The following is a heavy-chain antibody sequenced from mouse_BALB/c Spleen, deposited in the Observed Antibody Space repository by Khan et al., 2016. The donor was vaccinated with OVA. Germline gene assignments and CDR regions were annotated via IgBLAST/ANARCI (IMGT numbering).Heavy chain of an antibody. Sequence: EVELVESGGGLVKPGGSLKLSCAASGFTFSSYTLSWVRQTPEKRLEWVATINSGATYTFYPDSVKGRFTISRDNATTTLYIQMSSLRSEDTAMYYCTRDGNYAHWYFDVWGAGTTVTVSS. CDR2: INSGATYT. J-gene: IGHJ1*01. V-gene: IGHV5-6-4*01. CDR3: TRDGNYAHWYFDV. D-gene: IGHD2-1*01. CDR1: GFTFSSYT.